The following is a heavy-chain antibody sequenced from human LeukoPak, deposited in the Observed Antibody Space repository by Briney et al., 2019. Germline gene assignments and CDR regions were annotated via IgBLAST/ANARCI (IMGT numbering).Heavy chain of an antibody. V-gene: IGHV3-30*04. J-gene: IGHJ5*02. CDR1: GFTFGDYA. D-gene: IGHD3-10*01. Sequence: GGSLRLSCTAAGFTFGDYAMSWFRQAPGKGLEWVAVISYDGSNKYYADSVKGRFTISRDNSKNTLYLQMNSLRAEDTAVYYCAKDRLWFGEFPDWFDPWGQGTLVTVSS. CDR3: AKDRLWFGEFPDWFDP. CDR2: ISYDGSNK.